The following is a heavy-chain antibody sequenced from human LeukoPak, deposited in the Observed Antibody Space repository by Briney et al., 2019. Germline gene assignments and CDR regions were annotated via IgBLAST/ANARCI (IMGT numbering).Heavy chain of an antibody. CDR3: ARPSYNSGSFFDY. D-gene: IGHD3-10*01. J-gene: IGHJ4*02. V-gene: IGHV3-7*01. Sequence: GGSLRLSCTASGFTFSIYWMSWVRQAPGKGPEWVANIKYDGNEMYYVDSVKGRFSISRDNAKNSLYLQMNSLRVEDTAVYYCARPSYNSGSFFDYWGQGSLVTVS. CDR1: GFTFSIYW. CDR2: IKYDGNEM.